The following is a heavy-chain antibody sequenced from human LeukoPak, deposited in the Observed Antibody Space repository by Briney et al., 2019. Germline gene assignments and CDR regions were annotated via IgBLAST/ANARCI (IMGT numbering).Heavy chain of an antibody. CDR2: IYTSGST. V-gene: IGHV4-61*02. CDR3: ARQGYDWFFAFDI. J-gene: IGHJ3*02. D-gene: IGHD5-12*01. Sequence: SETLSLTCTVSGDSISTSNSYWGWIRQPPGKGLEWIGRIYTSGSTNYNPSLKSRVTISVDTSKNQFSLKLSSVTAADTAVYYCARQGYDWFFAFDIWGQGTMVTVSS. CDR1: GDSISTSNSY.